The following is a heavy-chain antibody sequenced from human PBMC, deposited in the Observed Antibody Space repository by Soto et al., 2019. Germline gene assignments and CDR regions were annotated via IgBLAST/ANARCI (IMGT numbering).Heavy chain of an antibody. J-gene: IGHJ4*02. V-gene: IGHV1-3*01. Sequence: ASVKVSCKASGYTFTSYAMHWVRQAPGQRLEWMGWINAGNGNTKYSQKFQGRVTITRDTSASTAYMELSSLRSEDTAVYYCARDNRLGVGSGSYYARWGQGTLVTVSS. CDR1: GYTFTSYA. D-gene: IGHD3-10*01. CDR2: INAGNGNT. CDR3: ARDNRLGVGSGSYYAR.